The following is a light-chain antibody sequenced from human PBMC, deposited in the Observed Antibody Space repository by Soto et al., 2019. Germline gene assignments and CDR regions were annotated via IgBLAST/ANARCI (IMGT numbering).Light chain of an antibody. Sequence: QPALTQPASVSVSPGQSITISCTGTSSDVGGYNYVSWCQHHPGKAPKLLIYDVSNRPSGISNRFSGSKSDNTASLTISGLQPEDEADYYCSSYTTSNTRQIVFGTGTKVTVL. CDR1: SSDVGGYNY. V-gene: IGLV2-14*03. CDR2: DVS. CDR3: SSYTTSNTRQIV. J-gene: IGLJ1*01.